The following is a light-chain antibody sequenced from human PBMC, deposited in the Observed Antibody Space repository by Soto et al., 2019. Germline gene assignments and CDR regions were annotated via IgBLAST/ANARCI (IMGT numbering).Light chain of an antibody. J-gene: IGKJ1*01. Sequence: DIQMTQSPSPLSASVGDRVTITCRASQSISSWLAWYQQKPGKAPKLLIYKASSLESGVPSRFSGSGSGTEFTLTISSLQHDDFATYYCQQYNSYPVTFGQGTKVEIK. CDR1: QSISSW. V-gene: IGKV1-5*03. CDR2: KAS. CDR3: QQYNSYPVT.